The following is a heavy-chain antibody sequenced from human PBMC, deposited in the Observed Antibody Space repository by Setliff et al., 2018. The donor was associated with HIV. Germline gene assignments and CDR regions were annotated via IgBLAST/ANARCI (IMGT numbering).Heavy chain of an antibody. V-gene: IGHV3-7*03. CDR1: GFTFSNFW. CDR2: IKKDGSEI. Sequence: GGSLRLSCAASGFTFSNFWMDWVRQAPGKGLEWVATIKKDGSEIYYVDSVKVRFTISRDNARTSLYLEMSSLRVEDTAVYLCANLWEVGAWGQGTLVTVSS. D-gene: IGHD1-26*01. J-gene: IGHJ5*02. CDR3: ANLWEVGA.